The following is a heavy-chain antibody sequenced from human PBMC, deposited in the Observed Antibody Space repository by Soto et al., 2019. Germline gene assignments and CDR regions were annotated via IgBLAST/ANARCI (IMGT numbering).Heavy chain of an antibody. D-gene: IGHD5-12*01. CDR2: TSGTT. V-gene: IGHV3-23*01. J-gene: IGHJ4*02. Sequence: GGSLRLSCAASGFTFSSYAMDWFRQAPGKGLEWVSATSGTTHYADSVKGRFTISRDNSKNTLYLQMNSLRVEDTAVYYCAKAGAPISAYDHFFDYWGQGTLVTVSS. CDR1: GFTFSSYA. CDR3: AKAGAPISAYDHFFDY.